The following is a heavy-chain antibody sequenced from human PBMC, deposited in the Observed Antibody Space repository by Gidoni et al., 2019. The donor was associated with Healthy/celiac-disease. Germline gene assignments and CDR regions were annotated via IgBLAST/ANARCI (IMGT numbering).Heavy chain of an antibody. CDR1: GGTFSSYT. J-gene: IGHJ5*02. Sequence: QVQLVQSGAEVKKPGPSVQVSCKASGGTFSSYTISWVRQAPGQGLEWMGRISPILGIANYAQKFQGRVTITADKSTSTAYMELSSLRSEDTAVYYCARSRYCGGDCYQLNWFDPWGQGTLVTVSS. CDR2: ISPILGIA. V-gene: IGHV1-69*02. CDR3: ARSRYCGGDCYQLNWFDP. D-gene: IGHD2-21*02.